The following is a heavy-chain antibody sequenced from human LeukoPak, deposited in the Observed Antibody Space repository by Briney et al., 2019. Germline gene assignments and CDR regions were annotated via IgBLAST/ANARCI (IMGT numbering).Heavy chain of an antibody. J-gene: IGHJ3*02. V-gene: IGHV1-46*03. CDR2: INPSGGST. CDR1: GYTFTGYY. D-gene: IGHD1-26*01. Sequence: ASVKVSCKASGYTFTGYYMHWVRQAPGQGLEWMGIINPSGGSTTYAQKFHGRVTMTRDTSTSTVYMELSNLRSEDTAVYYYARGRLWEVLDAFDMWGQGTMVTVSS. CDR3: ARGRLWEVLDAFDM.